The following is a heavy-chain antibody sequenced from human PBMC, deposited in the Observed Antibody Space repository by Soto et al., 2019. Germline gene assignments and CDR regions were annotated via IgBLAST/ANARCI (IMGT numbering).Heavy chain of an antibody. CDR3: ASPRSVGYCSSTSCYAGYFDY. CDR1: GFTFSSYS. D-gene: IGHD2-2*03. CDR2: ISSSSSYI. J-gene: IGHJ4*02. V-gene: IGHV3-21*01. Sequence: GGSLRLSCAASGFTFSSYSMNWVRQAPGKGLEWVSSISSSSSYIYYADSVKGRFTISRDNAKNSLYLQMNSLRAEDTAVYYCASPRSVGYCSSTSCYAGYFDYWGQGTLVTVSS.